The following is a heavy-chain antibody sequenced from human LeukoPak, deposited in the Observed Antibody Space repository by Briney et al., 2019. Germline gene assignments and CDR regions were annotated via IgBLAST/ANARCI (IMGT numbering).Heavy chain of an antibody. CDR1: GFTFSGYW. J-gene: IGHJ4*02. CDR3: ARETGRSFDY. CDR2: IKSDGSEE. Sequence: GGSLRLSCAASGFTFSGYWMTWVRRAPGKGLEWVAIIKSDGSEEYYVDSAKGRFTISRDNAKNSLYLQMNSLRAEDTAVYYCARETGRSFDYWGQGTLVTVSS. V-gene: IGHV3-7*01.